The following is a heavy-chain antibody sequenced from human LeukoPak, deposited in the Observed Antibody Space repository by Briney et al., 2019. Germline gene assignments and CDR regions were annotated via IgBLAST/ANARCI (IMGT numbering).Heavy chain of an antibody. Sequence: GGSLRLSCAASGFTFSSYSMNWVRQAPGKGLEWVSSISSSSSYIYYADSVKGRFTISRDNAKNSLYLQMNSLRAEDTAVYYCAREGRGHCSSTSCSPYYYYYYGMDVWGQGTTVTVSS. CDR1: GFTFSSYS. D-gene: IGHD2-2*01. CDR3: AREGRGHCSSTSCSPYYYYYYGMDV. V-gene: IGHV3-21*04. CDR2: ISSSSSYI. J-gene: IGHJ6*02.